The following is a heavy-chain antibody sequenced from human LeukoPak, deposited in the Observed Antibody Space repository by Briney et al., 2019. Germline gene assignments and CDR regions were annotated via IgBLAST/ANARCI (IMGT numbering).Heavy chain of an antibody. CDR2: INHSGST. CDR3: ARADYGDYGPPEY. Sequence: SETLSPTCAVYGGSFSGYYWSWIRQPPGKGLEWIGEINHSGSTNYNPSLKSRVTISVDTSKNQFSLKLSSVTAADTAVYYCARADYGDYGPPEYWGQGTLVTVSS. D-gene: IGHD4-17*01. CDR1: GGSFSGYY. J-gene: IGHJ4*02. V-gene: IGHV4-34*01.